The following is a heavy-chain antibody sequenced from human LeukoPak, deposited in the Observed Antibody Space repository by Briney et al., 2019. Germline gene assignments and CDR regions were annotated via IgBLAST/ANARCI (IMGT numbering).Heavy chain of an antibody. D-gene: IGHD7-27*01. J-gene: IGHJ3*01. V-gene: IGHV3-30*01. CDR3: ARRFNWGLDDLDF. Sequence: GGSLRLSCAASGFTFSAYSMHWVRQAPGNGLQWVALISYDGSDKYYADSVKGRFTISRDNSNNTLYLQMNSLRTEDTAVYYCARRFNWGLDDLDFWGQGTMVTVSS. CDR2: ISYDGSDK. CDR1: GFTFSAYS.